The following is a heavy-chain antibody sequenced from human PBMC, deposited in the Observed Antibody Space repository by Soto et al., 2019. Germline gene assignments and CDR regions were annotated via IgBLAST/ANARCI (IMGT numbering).Heavy chain of an antibody. Sequence: QVQLVESGGGVVQPGRSLRLSCAASRFTFSSYARHWVRQAPGKGLEWVAVISYDGSNKYYADSVKGRFTISRDNSKNTLYLQMNSLRAEDTAVYYCARVGYGDHSLRYWGQGMLVTVSS. CDR1: RFTFSSYA. J-gene: IGHJ4*02. CDR3: ARVGYGDHSLRY. D-gene: IGHD4-17*01. CDR2: ISYDGSNK. V-gene: IGHV3-30-3*01.